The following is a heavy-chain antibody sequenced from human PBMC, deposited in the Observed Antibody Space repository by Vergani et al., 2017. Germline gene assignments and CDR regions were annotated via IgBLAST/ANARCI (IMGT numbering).Heavy chain of an antibody. J-gene: IGHJ4*02. CDR1: GGSISSSSYY. CDR3: ARHTSPRIEDYFDY. V-gene: IGHV4-39*01. D-gene: IGHD2-2*01. CDR2: IYYSGST. Sequence: QLQLQESGPGLVKPSETLSLTCPVSGGSISSSSYYWGWIRQPPGKGLEWIGSIYYSGSTYYNPSLKSRVTISVDTSKNQFSLKLSSVTAADTAVYYCARHTSPRIEDYFDYWGQGTLVTVSS.